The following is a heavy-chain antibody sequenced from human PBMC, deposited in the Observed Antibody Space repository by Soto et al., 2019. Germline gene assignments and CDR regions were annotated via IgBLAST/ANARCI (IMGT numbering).Heavy chain of an antibody. Sequence: PGGSLRLSCAASGFTFSSYWMHWVRQAPGKGLVWVSRINSDGSSTSYADSVKGRFTISRDNAKNTLYLQMNSLRAEDTAVYYCARGEDTRYYYYYYMDGWGKGTTVTVSS. D-gene: IGHD5-18*01. CDR3: ARGEDTRYYYYYYMDG. CDR1: GFTFSSYW. V-gene: IGHV3-74*01. CDR2: INSDGSST. J-gene: IGHJ6*03.